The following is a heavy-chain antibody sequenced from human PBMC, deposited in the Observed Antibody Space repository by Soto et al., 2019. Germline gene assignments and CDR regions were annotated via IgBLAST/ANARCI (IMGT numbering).Heavy chain of an antibody. CDR2: IYWDDDK. CDR1: GFSLSTNGVG. Sequence: QITLKESGPPLVKPTQTLTLTCTFSGFSLSTNGVGVGWIRQPPGKALEWLALIYWDDDKHYSPSLKSRLTITKDTSKNQVVLTMTNMDPVDTGTYYCTHVEATVTKVWGQGTLVTVSA. D-gene: IGHD4-17*01. J-gene: IGHJ4*02. V-gene: IGHV2-5*02. CDR3: THVEATVTKV.